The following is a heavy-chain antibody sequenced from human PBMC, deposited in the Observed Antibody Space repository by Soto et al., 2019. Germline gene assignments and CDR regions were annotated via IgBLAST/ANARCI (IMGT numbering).Heavy chain of an antibody. D-gene: IGHD6-13*01. Sequence: PSETLSLTCAVYGGSFSGYYWSWIRQPPGKGLEWIGEINHSGSTNYNPSLKSRVAISVDTSKNQFSLKLSSVTAADTAVYYCARGPPKYSSSWYRAFDYWGQGTLVTVSS. V-gene: IGHV4-34*01. CDR3: ARGPPKYSSSWYRAFDY. CDR2: INHSGST. CDR1: GGSFSGYY. J-gene: IGHJ4*02.